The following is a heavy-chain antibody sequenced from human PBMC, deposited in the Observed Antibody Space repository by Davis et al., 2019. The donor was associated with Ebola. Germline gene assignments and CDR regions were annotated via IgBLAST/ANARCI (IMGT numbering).Heavy chain of an antibody. Sequence: SETLSLTCTVSGGSISSYYWSWIRQPPGKGLEWIGEIYHSGSTNYNPSLKSRVTISVDKSKNQFSLKLSSVTAADTAVYYCARVTQQQLYFDLWGRGTLVTVSS. V-gene: IGHV4-59*12. CDR3: ARVTQQQLYFDL. J-gene: IGHJ2*01. CDR1: GGSISSYY. CDR2: IYHSGST. D-gene: IGHD6-13*01.